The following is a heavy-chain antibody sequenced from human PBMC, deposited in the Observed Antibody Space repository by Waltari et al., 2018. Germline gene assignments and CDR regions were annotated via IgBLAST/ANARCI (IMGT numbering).Heavy chain of an antibody. CDR1: GFPFITYD. D-gene: IGHD1-1*01. J-gene: IGHJ3*02. V-gene: IGHV3-13*01. CDR2: IGTYGNT. CDR3: AGVNWNDRTFAI. Sequence: EVQLVESGGGLVQPGGSLTLSCPPPGFPFITYDMHWVRQGTGKRLEWVSAIGTYGNTFYIDSVKGRFTISRENAKSSLYLQRNSLRAEDTAMYYCAGVNWNDRTFAIWGQGTLVTVSS.